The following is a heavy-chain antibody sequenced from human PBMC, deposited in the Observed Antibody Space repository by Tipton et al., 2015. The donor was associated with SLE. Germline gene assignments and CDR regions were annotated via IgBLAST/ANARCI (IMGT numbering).Heavy chain of an antibody. CDR3: ARVGGYDSTWYFDL. V-gene: IGHV3-11*04. D-gene: IGHD5-12*01. Sequence: SLRLSCAASGLTFSDYSMTWIRQAPGKGLEWVSSISPSTTTIYYADSVEGRFTISRDHAKNSLYLQMNSLRAEDTAVYYCARVGGYDSTWYFDLWGRGTLVTVSS. J-gene: IGHJ2*01. CDR1: GLTFSDYS. CDR2: ISPSTTTI.